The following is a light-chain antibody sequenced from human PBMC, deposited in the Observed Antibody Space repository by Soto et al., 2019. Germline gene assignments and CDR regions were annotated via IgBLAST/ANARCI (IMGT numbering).Light chain of an antibody. J-gene: IGLJ1*01. Sequence: QSVLTQPPSASGTPGQRVTISCSGSSSNIGSNTVNWYQQLPATAPKLLIYSNNQRPPGVPDRFSGSKSGTSAALAISGLQSEDEADYYCAAWDDSLNGPVFGTGTKVTVL. CDR1: SSNIGSNT. CDR2: SNN. CDR3: AAWDDSLNGPV. V-gene: IGLV1-44*01.